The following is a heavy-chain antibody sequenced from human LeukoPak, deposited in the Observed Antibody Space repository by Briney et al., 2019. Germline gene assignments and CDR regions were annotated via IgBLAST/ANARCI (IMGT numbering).Heavy chain of an antibody. CDR1: GGSISSGSYY. V-gene: IGHV4-61*02. CDR2: IYTSGST. D-gene: IGHD1-26*01. Sequence: PSQTLSLTCTVSGGSISSGSYYWSWIRQPAGKGLEWIGRIYTSGSTNYNPSLKSRVTISVDTSKNQFSLKLSSVTAADTAVYYCARDQGGPIWGQGTMVTVSS. CDR3: ARDQGGPI. J-gene: IGHJ3*02.